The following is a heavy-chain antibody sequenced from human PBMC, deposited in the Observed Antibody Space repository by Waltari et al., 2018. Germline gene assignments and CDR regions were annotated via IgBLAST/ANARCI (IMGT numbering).Heavy chain of an antibody. CDR3: AGDKKGDGSSYMG. V-gene: IGHV4-59*01. CDR1: GGSISSYY. D-gene: IGHD3-10*01. J-gene: IGHJ4*02. Sequence: QVQLQESGPGLVKPSETLSLICTVPGGSISSYYWNWIRQPPGKGLEWIGCIYYSVTTKYNPSLKSRLTISVDTSKKQVSLKLTSVTDADTAVYYCAGDKKGDGSSYMGWGQGTLVTVSS. CDR2: IYYSVTT.